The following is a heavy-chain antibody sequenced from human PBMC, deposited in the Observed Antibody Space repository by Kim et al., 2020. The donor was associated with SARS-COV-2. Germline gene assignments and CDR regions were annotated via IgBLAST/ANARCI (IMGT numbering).Heavy chain of an antibody. CDR2: IYSGGST. CDR1: GFTVSSNY. J-gene: IGHJ3*02. CDR3: ARSYGSGSLDDFDI. V-gene: IGHV3-66*01. Sequence: GGSLRLSCAASGFTVSSNYMSWVRQAPGKGLEWVSVIYSGGSTYYADSVKGRFTIPRDNSKNTLYLQMNSLRAEDTAVYYCARSYGSGSLDDFDIWGQGTMVAVSS. D-gene: IGHD3-10*01.